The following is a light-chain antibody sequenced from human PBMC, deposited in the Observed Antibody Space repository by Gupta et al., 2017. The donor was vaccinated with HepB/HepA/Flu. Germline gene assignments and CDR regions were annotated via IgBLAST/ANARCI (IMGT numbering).Light chain of an antibody. CDR3: QQYNSYSHVT. CDR2: KAS. CDR1: QSIRNW. J-gene: IGKJ1*01. Sequence: DSQMTQSPSTLSASVGDRVTITCRASQSIRNWLAWYQQKPGKAPKLLIYKASSLESGVPSRFSGSGSGTEFTLTISSLQPDDFAIYYCQQYNSYSHVTFGQGTKVEIK. V-gene: IGKV1-5*03.